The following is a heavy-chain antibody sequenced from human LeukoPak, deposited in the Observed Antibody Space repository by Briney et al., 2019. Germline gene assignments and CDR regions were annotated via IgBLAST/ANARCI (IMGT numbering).Heavy chain of an antibody. J-gene: IGHJ6*02. CDR3: ARGAIAAAAHYYYYGMDV. CDR1: GGSFSGYY. V-gene: IGHV4-34*01. Sequence: SETLSLTCAVYGGSFSGYYWSWIRQPPGKGLEWIGEINHSGSTYYNPSLKSRVTISVDRSKNQFSLKLSSVTAADTAVYYCARGAIAAAAHYYYYGMDVWGQGTTVTVSS. D-gene: IGHD6-13*01. CDR2: INHSGST.